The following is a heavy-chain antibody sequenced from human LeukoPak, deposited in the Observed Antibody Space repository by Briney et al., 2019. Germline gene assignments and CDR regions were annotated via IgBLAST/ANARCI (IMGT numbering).Heavy chain of an antibody. CDR2: INSDSNYI. J-gene: IGHJ4*02. CDR1: GFTFSSYS. CDR3: AKNTQNYGGPLGY. Sequence: GGSLRLSCAASGFTFSSYSMNWVRQAPGKGLEWVSSINSDSNYIYYADSVKGRFTISRDAKNSVYLQMNSLRAEDTAVYYCAKNTQNYGGPLGYWGQGTLVTVSS. D-gene: IGHD1-7*01. V-gene: IGHV3-21*01.